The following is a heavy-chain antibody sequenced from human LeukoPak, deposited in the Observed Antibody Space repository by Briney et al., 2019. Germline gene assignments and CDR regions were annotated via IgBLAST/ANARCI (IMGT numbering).Heavy chain of an antibody. J-gene: IGHJ4*02. CDR1: GFTFSKYA. CDR3: ARDKIVGPTTLDY. CDR2: VSGSGGVT. V-gene: IGHV3-23*01. Sequence: GGSLRLSCGASGFTFSKYAMSWVRQAPGKGLEWVSGVSGSGGVTYYADSVKGRFTISRDNAKNSLYLQMNSLRADDTAVYYCARDKIVGPTTLDYWGREPWSPSPQ. D-gene: IGHD1-26*01.